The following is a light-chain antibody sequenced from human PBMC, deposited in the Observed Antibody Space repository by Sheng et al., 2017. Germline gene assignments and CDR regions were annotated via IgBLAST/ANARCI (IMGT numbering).Light chain of an antibody. CDR1: SLRSYY. CDR2: VKT. J-gene: IGLJ3*02. V-gene: IGLV3-19*01. CDR3: NSRDNSGSYPHWV. Sequence: SSELTQDPAVSVALGQTVRITCQGDSLRSYYASWYQQKPGHGPLYLSSMVKTTGPQGSQDRFSGSSSGNTASLTITGAQAEDEADYYCNSRDNSGSYPHWVFGGGTKLTVL.